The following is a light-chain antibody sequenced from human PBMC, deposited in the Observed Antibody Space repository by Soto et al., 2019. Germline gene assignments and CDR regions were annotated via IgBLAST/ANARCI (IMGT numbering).Light chain of an antibody. V-gene: IGLV2-8*01. CDR3: KSYAGSNTYV. CDR1: KSDIGVYDF. Sequence: QPVLTQPPSASGSPGQSVTISCTGTKSDIGVYDFVSWYQHHPGKAPRLIIYEVVQRPSGVPDRFSGSKSGNTASLTVSGLQAADEADYFCKSYAGSNTYVFGRGTKLTVL. J-gene: IGLJ1*01. CDR2: EVV.